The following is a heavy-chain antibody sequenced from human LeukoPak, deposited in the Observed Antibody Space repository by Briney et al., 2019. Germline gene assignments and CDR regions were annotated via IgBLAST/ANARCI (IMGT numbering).Heavy chain of an antibody. Sequence: SETLSLTCTVSGGSISSYYWSWIRQPAGKGLEWIGRIYTSGSTNYNPSLKSRVTMSVDTSKNQFSLKLSSVTAADTAVYYCARGGGGMVRGVTPFDYWGQGTLVTVSS. V-gene: IGHV4-4*07. D-gene: IGHD3-10*01. CDR3: ARGGGGMVRGVTPFDY. CDR2: IYTSGST. CDR1: GGSISSYY. J-gene: IGHJ4*02.